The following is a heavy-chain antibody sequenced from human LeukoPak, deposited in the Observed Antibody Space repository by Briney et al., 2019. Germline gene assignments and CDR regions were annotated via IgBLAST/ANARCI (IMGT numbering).Heavy chain of an antibody. V-gene: IGHV3-23*01. CDR3: AKDFWTPGEIID. CDR1: GFIFRSHG. D-gene: IGHD3/OR15-3a*01. Sequence: GGSLRLSCAASGFIFRSHGMNWVRQAPGKGVEWVSAISGSGGSTYYADSVKGRFTISRDNSKNTLYLQMNSLRAEDTAVYYCAKDFWTPGEIIDWGQGTLVTVSS. CDR2: ISGSGGST. J-gene: IGHJ4*02.